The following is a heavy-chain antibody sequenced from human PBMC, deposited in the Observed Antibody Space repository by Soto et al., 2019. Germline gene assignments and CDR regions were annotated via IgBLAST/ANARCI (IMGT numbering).Heavy chain of an antibody. J-gene: IGHJ4*02. CDR1: GFTFSSYE. CDR2: ISSSGSTI. D-gene: IGHD5-18*01. V-gene: IGHV3-48*03. CDR3: AGLGLWLKVGGGSGDY. Sequence: GGSLRLSCAASGFTFSSYEMNWVRQAPGKGLEWVSYISSSGSTIYYADSVKGRFTISRDNAKNSLYLQMNSLRAEDTAVYYCAGLGLWLKVGGGSGDYWGQGTLVTVYS.